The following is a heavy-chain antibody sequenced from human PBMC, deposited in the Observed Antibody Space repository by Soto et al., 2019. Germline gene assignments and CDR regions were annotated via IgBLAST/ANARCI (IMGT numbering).Heavy chain of an antibody. CDR1: GDSVPRNSVP. V-gene: IGHV6-1*01. D-gene: IGHD6-6*01. CDR3: ARGDSTSHAYDM. J-gene: IGHJ3*02. CDR2: TYYRSKWYN. Sequence: HTISLTCAISGDSVPRNSVPRHCIRQSTSRGLEWLGRTYYRSKWYNDYKVSVKRRITIKPETSMNQFSLQLNSVTPEDKDVYYCARGDSTSHAYDMWGHGT.